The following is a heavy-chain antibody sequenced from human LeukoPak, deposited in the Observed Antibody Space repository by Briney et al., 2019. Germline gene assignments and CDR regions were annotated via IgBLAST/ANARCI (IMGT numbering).Heavy chain of an antibody. CDR1: GYSFTSYW. J-gene: IGHJ4*02. CDR3: ARGYCSTTSCYFDY. V-gene: IGHV5-51*01. Sequence: HGESLKTSCKGSGYSFTSYWIGWVRQMPGKGLEWMGIIYPGDSDTRYSPSFQGQVTISADKSISTAYLQWSSLKAPDTAMYYCARGYCSTTSCYFDYWGQGTLVTVSS. D-gene: IGHD2-2*01. CDR2: IYPGDSDT.